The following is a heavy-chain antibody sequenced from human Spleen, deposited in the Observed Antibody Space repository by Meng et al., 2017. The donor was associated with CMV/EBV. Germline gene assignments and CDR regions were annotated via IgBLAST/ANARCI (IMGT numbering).Heavy chain of an antibody. Sequence: GGSLRLSCAASGFTFGNYAMGWVRLAPGRGLERVATLTAGGTMYDADSVRGRFTVSRDNSRNTLFLQMNSLRVDDTALYYCAKFGGYSAPYYFDYWGQGILVTVSS. CDR1: GFTFGNYA. D-gene: IGHD5-18*01. CDR2: LTAGGTM. V-gene: IGHV3-23*01. CDR3: AKFGGYSAPYYFDY. J-gene: IGHJ4*02.